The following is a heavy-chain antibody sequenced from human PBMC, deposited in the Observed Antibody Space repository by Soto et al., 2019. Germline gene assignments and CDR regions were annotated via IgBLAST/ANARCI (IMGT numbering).Heavy chain of an antibody. CDR1: GFTFSSYD. D-gene: IGHD6-19*01. J-gene: IGHJ4*02. CDR2: IGTAGDT. CDR3: ARGTTIAVAFDY. V-gene: IGHV3-13*01. Sequence: EVQLVESGGGLVQPGGSLRLSCAASGFTFSSYDMHWVRQATGKGLEWVSAIGTAGDTYYPGSVKGRFTISRENAKNSLYLQMNSLRAGDTAVYCCARGTTIAVAFDYWGQGTLVTVSS.